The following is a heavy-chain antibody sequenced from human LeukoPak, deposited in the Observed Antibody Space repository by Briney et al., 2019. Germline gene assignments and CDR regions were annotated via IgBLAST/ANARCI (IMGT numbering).Heavy chain of an antibody. CDR1: GFTFSEYY. D-gene: IGHD2-15*01. CDR3: ARGDSPRFYGMDV. Sequence: PGGSLRLSCAASGFTFSEYYMSWIRQAPGKGRDWVSYISSSGSTIYYPTSVKGRFTISRDNAKNSLYLQMNSLRAEDTAVYYCARGDSPRFYGMDVWGQGTTVTVSS. V-gene: IGHV3-11*01. J-gene: IGHJ6*02. CDR2: ISSSGSTI.